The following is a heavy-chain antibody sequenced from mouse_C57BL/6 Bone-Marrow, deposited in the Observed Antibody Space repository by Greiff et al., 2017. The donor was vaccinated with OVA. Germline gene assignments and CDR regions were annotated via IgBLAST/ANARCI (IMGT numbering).Heavy chain of an antibody. J-gene: IGHJ4*01. Sequence: EVKLMESGGGLVKPGGSLKLSCAASGFTFSSYAMSWVRQTPEKRLEWVATISDGGSYTYYPDNVKGRFTISRDNAKNNLYLQMSHLKSEDTAMYYCARDSYWGYAMDYWGQGTSVTVSS. V-gene: IGHV5-4*01. CDR3: ARDSYWGYAMDY. CDR1: GFTFSSYA. CDR2: ISDGGSYT. D-gene: IGHD1-1*01.